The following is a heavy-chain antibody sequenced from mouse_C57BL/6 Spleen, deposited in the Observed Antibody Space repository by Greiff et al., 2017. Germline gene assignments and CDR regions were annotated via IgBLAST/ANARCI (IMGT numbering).Heavy chain of an antibody. J-gene: IGHJ2*01. CDR2: IDPSDSYT. D-gene: IGHD2-5*01. CDR3: ASREQYSNYYFDY. V-gene: IGHV1-69*01. Sequence: QVQLQQPGPELVMPGASVKLSCKASGYTFTSYWMRWVKQRPGQGLEWIGEIDPSDSYTNYNQKFKGKSTLTVDTSSSTAYMQLSSLTSEDSAVYYRASREQYSNYYFDYWGQGTTLTVSS. CDR1: GYTFTSYW.